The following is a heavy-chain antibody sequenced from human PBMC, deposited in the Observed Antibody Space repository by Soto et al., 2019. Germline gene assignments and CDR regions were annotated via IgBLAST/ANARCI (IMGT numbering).Heavy chain of an antibody. Sequence: GESLKISCKGSGYSFTSYWISWVRQMPGKGLEWMGRIDPSDSYTNYSPSFQGHVTTSADKSISTAYLQWSSLKASDTAMYYCASGSTSHYYYYYGMDVWGQGTTVTVSS. D-gene: IGHD2-2*01. J-gene: IGHJ6*02. CDR2: IDPSDSYT. CDR1: GYSFTSYW. V-gene: IGHV5-10-1*01. CDR3: ASGSTSHYYYYYGMDV.